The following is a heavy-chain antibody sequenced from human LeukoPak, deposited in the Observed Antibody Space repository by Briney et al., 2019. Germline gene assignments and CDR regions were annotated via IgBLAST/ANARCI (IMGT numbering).Heavy chain of an antibody. D-gene: IGHD3-22*01. CDR2: IYTSGST. CDR1: GGSISSSSYY. J-gene: IGHJ3*02. V-gene: IGHV4-61*02. Sequence: SETLSLTCTVSGGSISSSSYYWGWIRQPAGKGMEWIGRIYTSGSTNYNPSLKSRVTMSVDTSKNQFSLKLSSVTAADTAVYYCARVVVINAFDIWGQGTMVTVSS. CDR3: ARVVVINAFDI.